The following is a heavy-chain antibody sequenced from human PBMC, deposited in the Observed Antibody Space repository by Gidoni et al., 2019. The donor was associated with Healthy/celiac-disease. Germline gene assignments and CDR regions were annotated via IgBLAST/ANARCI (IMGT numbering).Heavy chain of an antibody. CDR1: GYTFTGYY. D-gene: IGHD5-18*01. V-gene: IGHV1-2*02. CDR3: ARAGVERIQLWLPTLAPFDY. CDR2: INPNSGGT. Sequence: QVQLVQSGAEVKKPGASVKVSCKASGYTFTGYYMHWVRQAPGQGLAWMGWINPNSGGTNYAQKFQGRVTMTRDTSISTAYMELSRLRSDDTAVYYCARAGVERIQLWLPTLAPFDYWGQGTLVTVSS. J-gene: IGHJ4*02.